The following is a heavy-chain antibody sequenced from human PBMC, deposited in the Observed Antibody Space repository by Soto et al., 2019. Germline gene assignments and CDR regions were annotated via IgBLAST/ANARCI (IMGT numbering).Heavy chain of an antibody. D-gene: IGHD3-10*01. CDR1: GFTVSSNY. V-gene: IGHV3-66*01. CDR2: IYSGGST. J-gene: IGHJ4*02. CDR3: APPPYDGNSNY. Sequence: GGSLRLSCAASGFTVSSNYMTWVRQAPGKGLEWVSIIYSGGSTYYADSVKGRFTISRDNSKNTLYLQMNSLRAEDTAVYYCAPPPYDGNSNYWGQGTLVTFSS.